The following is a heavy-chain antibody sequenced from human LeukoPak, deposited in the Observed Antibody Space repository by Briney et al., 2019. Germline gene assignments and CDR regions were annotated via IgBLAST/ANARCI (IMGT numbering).Heavy chain of an antibody. CDR3: ARESDF. Sequence: GWPLRLSCAASGFSFSDYWMNWVRQAPGKGLEWVANIKPDGSEEYYVDSVKGRFTISRDNAKNSLYLQMNSLRAEDTAVYYCARESDFWGQGTLVNVSS. J-gene: IGHJ4*02. CDR1: GFSFSDYW. CDR2: IKPDGSEE. V-gene: IGHV3-7*01.